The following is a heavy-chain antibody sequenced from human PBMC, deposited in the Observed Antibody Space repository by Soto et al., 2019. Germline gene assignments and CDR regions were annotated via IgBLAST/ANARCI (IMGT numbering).Heavy chain of an antibody. J-gene: IGHJ4*02. CDR1: GGSISSYY. CDR2: IYYSGST. D-gene: IGHD1-26*01. V-gene: IGHV4-59*01. CDR3: ARCIVGAMRVLPPDY. Sequence: SETLSLTCTVSGGSISSYYWSWIRQPPGKGLEWIGYIYYSGSTNYNPSIKSRVTISVDTSKNQFSLKLSSVTAADPAVYYCARCIVGAMRVLPPDYWGQGTLVTVSS.